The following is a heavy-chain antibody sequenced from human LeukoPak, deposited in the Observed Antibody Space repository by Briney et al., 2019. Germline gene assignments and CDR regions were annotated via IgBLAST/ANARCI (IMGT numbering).Heavy chain of an antibody. D-gene: IGHD2-8*01. CDR2: INHSGST. J-gene: IGHJ4*02. CDR1: GGSFSGYY. CDR3: ARRDRPGMLDY. Sequence: SETLSLTRAVYGGSFSGYYWSWIRQPPGKGLEWIGEINHSGSTNYNPSLKSRVTISVDTSKNQFSLKLSSVTAADTAVYYCARRDRPGMLDYWGQGTLVTVSS. V-gene: IGHV4-34*01.